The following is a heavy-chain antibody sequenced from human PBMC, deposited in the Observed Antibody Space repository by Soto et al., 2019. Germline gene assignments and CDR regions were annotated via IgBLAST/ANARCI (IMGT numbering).Heavy chain of an antibody. CDR2: IYYSGST. Sequence: TETLSLTCAVSGGSISSGDYYWSWIRQPPGKGLEWIGYIYYSGSTNYNPSLRSRVTISVDTSKNQFSLKLSSVTAADTAVYYCARGSSNWGDSFDIWGQGTMVTVS. V-gene: IGHV4-61*08. J-gene: IGHJ3*02. D-gene: IGHD6-13*01. CDR3: ARGSSNWGDSFDI. CDR1: GGSISSGDYY.